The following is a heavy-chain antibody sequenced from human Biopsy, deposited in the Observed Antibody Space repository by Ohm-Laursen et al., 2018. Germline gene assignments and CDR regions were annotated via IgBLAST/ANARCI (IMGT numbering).Heavy chain of an antibody. Sequence: SLRLSCTASGFTFNAYWMYWDRQVPGKGLVWVSHIKSVGSWTNYADSVKGRFTISRDNAKNTLYLQMNSLRAEDTAVYYCVSFLKDLNMAVWGQGTTVTVSS. CDR3: VSFLKDLNMAV. J-gene: IGHJ6*02. CDR1: GFTFNAYW. V-gene: IGHV3-74*01. D-gene: IGHD2-15*01. CDR2: IKSVGSWT.